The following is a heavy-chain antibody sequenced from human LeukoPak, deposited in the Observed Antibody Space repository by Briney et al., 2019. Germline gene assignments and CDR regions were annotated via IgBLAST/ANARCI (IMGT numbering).Heavy chain of an antibody. V-gene: IGHV1-18*01. CDR3: ARYREYQLLYGVYYYYGMDV. CDR2: ISAYNGNT. CDR1: GYTFTSYG. J-gene: IGHJ6*02. Sequence: GASVKVSCKASGYTFTSYGISWVRQAPGQGLEWMGWISAYNGNTNYAQKLQGRVTMTTDKSTSTAYMELSSLRSEDTAVYYCARYREYQLLYGVYYYYGMDVWGQGTTVTVSS. D-gene: IGHD2-2*01.